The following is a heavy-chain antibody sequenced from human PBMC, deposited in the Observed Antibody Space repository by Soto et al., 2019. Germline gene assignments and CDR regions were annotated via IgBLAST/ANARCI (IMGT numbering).Heavy chain of an antibody. J-gene: IGHJ6*02. CDR2: IYYSGST. CDR1: GGSISSGDYY. CDR3: ARFGRCCSGGSCHTSYYYYYYGMDV. D-gene: IGHD2-15*01. V-gene: IGHV4-30-4*01. Sequence: PSETLSLTCTVSGGSISSGDYYWSWIRQPPGKGLEWIGYIYYSGSTYYNPSLKSRVTISVDTSKNQFSLKLSSVTAADTAVYYRARFGRCCSGGSCHTSYYYYYYGMDVWGQGTTVTVSS.